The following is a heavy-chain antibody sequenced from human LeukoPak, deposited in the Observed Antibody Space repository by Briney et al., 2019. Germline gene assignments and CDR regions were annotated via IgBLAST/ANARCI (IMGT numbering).Heavy chain of an antibody. CDR3: ARQVLSGNYYNDH. D-gene: IGHD3-10*01. CDR2: ISINSLST. CDR1: DSSFSSSA. Sequence: PGGSRRLSCAASDSSFSSSAMPWVAKSPGKALNYFSSISINSLSTYYASSSKGRFTISRDNSKNTLNLQMGSLRAEDMAVYYCARQVLSGNYYNDHWGQGTLVTVSS. J-gene: IGHJ4*02. V-gene: IGHV3-64*01.